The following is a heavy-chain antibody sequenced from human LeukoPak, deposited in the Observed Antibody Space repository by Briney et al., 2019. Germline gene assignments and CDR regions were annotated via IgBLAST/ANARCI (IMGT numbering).Heavy chain of an antibody. V-gene: IGHV1-18*01. CDR1: GYTFTNYG. D-gene: IGHD6-13*01. CDR2: ISGYNGHT. Sequence: ASVKVSCKTSGYTFTNYGISWVRQAPGQGLEWMGWISGYNGHTNYAQKLQGRVTMTTDTSTSTAYMELRSLRSDDTAVYYCARGGSSSWYPKNYYMDVWGKGTTVTVSS. J-gene: IGHJ6*03. CDR3: ARGGSSSWYPKNYYMDV.